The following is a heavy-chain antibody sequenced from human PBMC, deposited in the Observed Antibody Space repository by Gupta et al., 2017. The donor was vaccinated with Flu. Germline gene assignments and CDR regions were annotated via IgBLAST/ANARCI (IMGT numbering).Heavy chain of an antibody. Sequence: QVQLQQSGPGLVKPSQTLSLTCAISGDSVSSNSAAWNWIRQSPSRGLEWLGRTYYRSKLYNDYAVSVKSRITINPDTSKNQFSLQLNSVTPEDTAVYYCARGERITMIVRNYYGMDVWGQGTTVTVSS. CDR1: GDSVSSNSAA. CDR2: TYYRSKLYN. V-gene: IGHV6-1*01. D-gene: IGHD3-22*01. CDR3: ARGERITMIVRNYYGMDV. J-gene: IGHJ6*02.